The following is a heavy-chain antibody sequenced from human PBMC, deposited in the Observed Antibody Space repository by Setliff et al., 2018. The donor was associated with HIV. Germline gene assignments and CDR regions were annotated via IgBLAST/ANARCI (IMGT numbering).Heavy chain of an antibody. V-gene: IGHV1-69*06. J-gene: IGHJ4*02. CDR1: GGTFSSYA. CDR2: IVPIFGTA. Sequence: GASVKVSCKAFGGTFSSYAISWVRQAPGQGLEWMGGIVPIFGTAKYAQKFQGRVTITADKSTNTAYMELSSLRSEDTAVYYCARGRGTVGYCSTTSCSDLDYWGQGTLVTVSS. D-gene: IGHD2-2*01. CDR3: ARGRGTVGYCSTTSCSDLDY.